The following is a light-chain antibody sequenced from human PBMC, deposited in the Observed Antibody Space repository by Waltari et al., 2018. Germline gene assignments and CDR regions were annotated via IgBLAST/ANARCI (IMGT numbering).Light chain of an antibody. J-gene: IGLJ2*01. CDR2: DVI. CDR1: SSDIGSYNF. Sequence: QSVLTQPPSVSGSPGQSVTMPCTGTSSDIGSYNFVSWYQQHPGKAPKLVIYDVITRPSGVPDRFSGSKSGNTASLTVSGLQAEDEADYYCSSHAGSTAVFGGGTKLTVL. V-gene: IGLV2-8*01. CDR3: SSHAGSTAV.